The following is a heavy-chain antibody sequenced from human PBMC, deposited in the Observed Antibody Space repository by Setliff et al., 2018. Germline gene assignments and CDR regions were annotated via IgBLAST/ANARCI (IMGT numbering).Heavy chain of an antibody. CDR3: ARDSGQAAAGLAYYYGMDV. D-gene: IGHD6-13*01. CDR1: GFTFSSYW. CDR2: IKQDGSEK. Sequence: LRLSCAASGFTFSSYWMSWVRQAPGKGLEWVANIKQDGSEKYYVDSVKGRFTISRDNAKNSLYLQMNSLRAEDTAVYYCARDSGQAAAGLAYYYGMDVWGQGTTVTVSS. J-gene: IGHJ6*02. V-gene: IGHV3-7*01.